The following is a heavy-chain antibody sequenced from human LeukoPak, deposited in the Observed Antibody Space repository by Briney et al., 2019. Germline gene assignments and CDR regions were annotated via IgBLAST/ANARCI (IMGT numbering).Heavy chain of an antibody. CDR3: ARSNQADDY. J-gene: IGHJ4*02. D-gene: IGHD1-14*01. V-gene: IGHV3-74*01. CDR2: INPGWSST. Sequence: GGSLRLSCAASGFTFSSYWMHWVRQVPGKGLVWVSRINPGWSSTAYADSVKGRFTISRDNAKNTLYLQMDSLRAEDTAIYYCARSNQADDYWGQGTLVTVSS. CDR1: GFTFSSYW.